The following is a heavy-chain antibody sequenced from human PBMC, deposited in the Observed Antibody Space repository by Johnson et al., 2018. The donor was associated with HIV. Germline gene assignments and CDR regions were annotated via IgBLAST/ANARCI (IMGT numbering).Heavy chain of an antibody. V-gene: IGHV3-30-3*01. Sequence: QVQLVESGGGVVQPGRSLRLSCAASGFTFSSYAMHWVRQAPGKGLEWVAVISYDGSNKYYADSVKGRFTISRDNSKNTLYLQMNSLRVEDTALYYCARGGIYYDTRQDAFDIWGQGTMVTVSS. CDR1: GFTFSSYA. CDR2: ISYDGSNK. CDR3: ARGGIYYDTRQDAFDI. J-gene: IGHJ3*02. D-gene: IGHD3-22*01.